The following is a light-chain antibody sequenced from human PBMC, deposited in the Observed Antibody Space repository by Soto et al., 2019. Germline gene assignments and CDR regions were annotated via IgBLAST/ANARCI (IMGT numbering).Light chain of an antibody. J-gene: IGLJ2*01. CDR3: QTWGTGIQV. V-gene: IGLV4-69*01. CDR2: LNSDGSH. Sequence: QPVLTQSPSASASLGASVKLTCTLSSGHSSYAIAWHQQQPEKGPRYLMKLNSDGSHSKGDGIPDRFSGSSSGAERYFTISSLQSADEADYYCQTWGTGIQVFGGGTKLTVL. CDR1: SGHSSYA.